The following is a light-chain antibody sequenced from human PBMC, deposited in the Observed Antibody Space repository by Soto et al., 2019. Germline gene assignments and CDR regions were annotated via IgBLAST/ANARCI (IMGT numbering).Light chain of an antibody. V-gene: IGKV3-15*01. CDR2: YAS. J-gene: IGKJ4*01. Sequence: EVVVTQSPATLSVSPGERATLSCRASQRVESNLAWYQQKPGQAPRLLIYYASTRATGIPARFGGSGSGTEFTLTISSLQSEDFAVYYCQQYNNSPLTFGGGTKVDIK. CDR1: QRVESN. CDR3: QQYNNSPLT.